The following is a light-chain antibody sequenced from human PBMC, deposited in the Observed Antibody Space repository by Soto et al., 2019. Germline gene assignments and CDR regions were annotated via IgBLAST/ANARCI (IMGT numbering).Light chain of an antibody. J-gene: IGKJ1*01. CDR1: QSISCW. V-gene: IGKV1-5*01. CDR2: DAS. Sequence: DIRMTQSPSTLSASVGVRVTITCRASQSISCWLAWYQQKPGKAPKLLIYDASSLESGVPSRFSGSGSGTEFTLTISSLQPDDFATYYCQQYNSYSWTFGQGTKVELK. CDR3: QQYNSYSWT.